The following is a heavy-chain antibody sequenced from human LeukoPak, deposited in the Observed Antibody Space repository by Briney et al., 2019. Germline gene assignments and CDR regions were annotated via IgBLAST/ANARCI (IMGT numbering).Heavy chain of an antibody. CDR2: INSDGSST. V-gene: IGHV3-74*01. D-gene: IGHD6-13*01. CDR3: ARRGAAAGTGDY. CDR1: GFTFSNYW. Sequence: SGGSLRLSCAASGFTFSNYWMHWVRQVPGEGLVWVSRINSDGSSTSYADSVKGRFTISRDNAKNTLYLQMNSLRAEDTAVYYCARRGAAAGTGDYWGQGTLATVSS. J-gene: IGHJ4*02.